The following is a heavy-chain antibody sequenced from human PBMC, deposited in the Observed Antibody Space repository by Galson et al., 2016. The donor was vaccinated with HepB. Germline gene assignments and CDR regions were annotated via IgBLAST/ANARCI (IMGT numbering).Heavy chain of an antibody. CDR1: GGASNNYG. Sequence: SVKVSCKASGGASNNYGFNWVRQAPGQGLEWMGGFIPIFGSGKYAQRFQGRVTITADKSTSTGYMELSSLRSEDTAVYYCAIRANCGGDCRAFDSWGQGTLVTVSS. D-gene: IGHD2-21*02. CDR2: FIPIFGSG. V-gene: IGHV1-69*06. J-gene: IGHJ4*02. CDR3: AIRANCGGDCRAFDS.